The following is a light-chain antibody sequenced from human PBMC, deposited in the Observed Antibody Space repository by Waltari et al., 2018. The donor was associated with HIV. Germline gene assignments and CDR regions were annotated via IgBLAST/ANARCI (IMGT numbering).Light chain of an antibody. CDR2: GAS. CDR1: ESISSN. CDR3: QQYNNWPPWT. J-gene: IGKJ1*01. V-gene: IGKV3-15*01. Sequence: EIVMTQSPGTLSVSPGQRATLSCRASESISSNLAWYQQKPGQAPRLLMYGASTRATGIPARFSGSGSGTEFTLTISSLQSEDFAVYYCQQYNNWPPWTFGQGSKVEIK.